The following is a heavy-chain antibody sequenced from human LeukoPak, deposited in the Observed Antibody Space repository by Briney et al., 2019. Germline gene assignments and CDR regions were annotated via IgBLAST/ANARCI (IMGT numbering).Heavy chain of an antibody. CDR2: ISGSGGST. D-gene: IGHD3-9*01. V-gene: IGHV3-23*01. CDR1: GFTFSSYA. Sequence: PGGSLRLSCAASGFTFSSYAMSWVRQAPGKGLEWVSAISGSGGSTYYADPVKGRFTISRDNSKNTLYLQMNSLRAEDTAVYYCAKDTSILTGYYAFDYWGQGTLVTVSS. CDR3: AKDTSILTGYYAFDY. J-gene: IGHJ4*02.